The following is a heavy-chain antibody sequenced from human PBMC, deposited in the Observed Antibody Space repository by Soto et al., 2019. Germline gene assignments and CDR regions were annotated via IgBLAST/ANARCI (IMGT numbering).Heavy chain of an antibody. CDR2: MNGDGSTT. Sequence: EVQLVESGGGLVQSGGSLRLSCAASGFTFGNYWMHWVRQAPGKGLEWGSRMNGDGSTTDYADSVKGRFTVSRDNAKNTLYLQMNSLRAEDTAVYYCATAEVDYWGPGTLVTVSS. CDR1: GFTFGNYW. CDR3: ATAEVDY. V-gene: IGHV3-74*01. J-gene: IGHJ4*02.